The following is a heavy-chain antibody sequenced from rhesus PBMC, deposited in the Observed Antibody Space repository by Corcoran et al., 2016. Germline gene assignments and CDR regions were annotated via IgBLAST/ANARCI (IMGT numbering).Heavy chain of an antibody. D-gene: IGHD1-7*02. J-gene: IGHJ5-2*02. CDR2: INGNSGNT. CDR1: GAPISSCC. V-gene: IGHV4-80*01. Sequence: QVQLQESGPGLVKPSETLSLTCAVSGAPISSCCWNWIRQPPGKGLEWVGVINGNSGNTNYNPSLKSRVTISKDASKNQFSLKLSSVTAADTAVYYCAREGTGTRDNSLDVWGRGVLVTASS. CDR3: AREGTGTRDNSLDV.